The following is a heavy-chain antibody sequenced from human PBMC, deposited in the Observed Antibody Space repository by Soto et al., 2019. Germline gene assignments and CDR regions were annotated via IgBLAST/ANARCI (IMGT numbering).Heavy chain of an antibody. CDR1: GFTFSSFA. Sequence: EVQLVESGGGLVQPGGSLRLSCAASGFTFSSFAMSWVRQAPGKGLEWVSSITDNAYRTYYADSVKGRFTISRDNSKNTLFLQMSGLGAEDTAIYYCAKGQATGSFSPVDYWGQGTVVTVSS. D-gene: IGHD1-26*01. J-gene: IGHJ4*02. CDR3: AKGQATGSFSPVDY. CDR2: ITDNAYRT. V-gene: IGHV3-23*04.